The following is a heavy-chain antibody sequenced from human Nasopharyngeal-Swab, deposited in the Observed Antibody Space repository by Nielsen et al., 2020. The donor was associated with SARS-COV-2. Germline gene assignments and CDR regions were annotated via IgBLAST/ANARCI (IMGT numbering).Heavy chain of an antibody. Sequence: KVSCKGSGCSFTSYCIGSVRQMPGKGVEWMGIIYPGDSDTRYSRSFQAQVTISADKFISTPYLQWSSLTTSDTAVYYCARDSYCSGGSCYPGYYYYGMDVWGQGTTVTVSS. CDR2: IYPGDSDT. CDR1: GCSFTSYC. D-gene: IGHD2-15*01. CDR3: ARDSYCSGGSCYPGYYYYGMDV. J-gene: IGHJ6*02. V-gene: IGHV5-51*06.